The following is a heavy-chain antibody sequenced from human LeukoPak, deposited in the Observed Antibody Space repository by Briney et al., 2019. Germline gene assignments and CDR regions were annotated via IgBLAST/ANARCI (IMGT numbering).Heavy chain of an antibody. V-gene: IGHV3-74*01. D-gene: IGHD3-16*01. J-gene: IGHJ5*02. CDR1: GFTFSNYW. CDR3: ARDWAINH. CDR2: IKYDGTDT. Sequence: TGGSLRLSCAASGFTFSNYWMHWVRQAPGKGLVWVSRIKYDGTDTTYADSVKGRFTISRDNAKNTLYLQMNSLGAEDTGVYYCARDWAINHWGQGTLVTVSS.